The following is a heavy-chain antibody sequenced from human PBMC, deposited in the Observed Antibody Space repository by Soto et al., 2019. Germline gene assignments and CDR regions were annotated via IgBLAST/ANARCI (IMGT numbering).Heavy chain of an antibody. Sequence: SETLSLTCTVSGTSITTYYWSWIRQPPGKGLEWIGYISFSGSTDYNPSLKSRVTISFDASKNQISLQVRSATAADAAVYYCARDLKEYCSDGKCNWFDPWGQGTLVTVS. CDR1: GTSITTYY. CDR2: ISFSGST. V-gene: IGHV4-59*01. CDR3: ARDLKEYCSDGKCNWFDP. D-gene: IGHD2-15*01. J-gene: IGHJ5*02.